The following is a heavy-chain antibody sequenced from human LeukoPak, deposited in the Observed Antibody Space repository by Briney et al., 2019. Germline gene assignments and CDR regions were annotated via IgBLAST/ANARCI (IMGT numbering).Heavy chain of an antibody. V-gene: IGHV4-59*08. D-gene: IGHD1-26*01. CDR1: GGSVSGFY. CDR2: IYYSGNT. J-gene: IGHJ3*02. CDR3: ARGERKWELLPYDAFDI. Sequence: SETLSLTCTVSGGSVSGFYWTWIRQPPGKGLEWIGYIYYSGNTNYNPSLKSRVTISVDTSKNQFSLKLSSVTAADTAVYYCARGERKWELLPYDAFDIWGQGTMVTVSS.